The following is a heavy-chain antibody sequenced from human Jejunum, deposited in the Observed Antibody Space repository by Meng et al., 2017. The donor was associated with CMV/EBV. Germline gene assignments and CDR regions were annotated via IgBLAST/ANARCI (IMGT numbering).Heavy chain of an antibody. V-gene: IGHV4-34*01. Sequence: GCYWRYMRQPAGEGGVGSMEWNRAQSSSYNPSLKSRVTISMDMSKTLFSLKMNSVTAAYTAVYFYARSTRDTSALFRTTANWFDPWSQGTLVTVSS. CDR1: GCY. D-gene: IGHD2/OR15-2a*01. CDR3: ARSTRDTSALFRTTANWFDP. J-gene: IGHJ5*02. CDR2: WNRAQSS.